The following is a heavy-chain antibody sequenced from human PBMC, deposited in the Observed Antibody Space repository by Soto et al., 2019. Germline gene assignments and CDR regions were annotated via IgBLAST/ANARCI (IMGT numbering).Heavy chain of an antibody. V-gene: IGHV4-59*08. CDR3: ARLRIPRQFYYFDY. CDR1: GGSISSYY. Sequence: SETLSLTCTVSGGSISSYYWSWIRQPPGKGLEWIGYIYYSGSTNYNPSLKSRVTISVDTSKDQFSLKLSSVTAADTAVYYCARLRIPRQFYYFDYWGQGTLVTVSS. CDR2: IYYSGST. D-gene: IGHD5-18*01. J-gene: IGHJ4*02.